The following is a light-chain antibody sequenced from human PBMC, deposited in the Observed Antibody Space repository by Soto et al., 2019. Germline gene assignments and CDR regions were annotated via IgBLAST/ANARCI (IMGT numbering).Light chain of an antibody. CDR2: QND. J-gene: IGLJ2*01. Sequence: SYELTQPPSVSVSPGQTASITCSGDTLGDKYASWYQQKSGQSPVLVIYQNDKRPSGIPERFSGSNSGNTATLTISGTQAMDEVDFYCQAWDSNNVVFGGGTKLTVL. CDR1: TLGDKY. CDR3: QAWDSNNVV. V-gene: IGLV3-1*01.